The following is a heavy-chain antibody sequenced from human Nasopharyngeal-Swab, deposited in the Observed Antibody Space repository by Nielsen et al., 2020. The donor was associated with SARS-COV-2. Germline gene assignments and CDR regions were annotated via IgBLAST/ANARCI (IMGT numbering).Heavy chain of an antibody. CDR3: ARERGRGGIWNYYYYYMDV. CDR2: IYYSGST. D-gene: IGHD3-10*01. V-gene: IGHV4-39*07. Sequence: GSLRLSCTVSGGSISSSSYYWGWIRQPPGKGLEWIGSIYYSGSTYYNPSLKSRVTISVETSKNQFSLKLSSVTAADTAVYYCARERGRGGIWNYYYYYMDVWGKGTTVTVSS. J-gene: IGHJ6*03. CDR1: GGSISSSSYY.